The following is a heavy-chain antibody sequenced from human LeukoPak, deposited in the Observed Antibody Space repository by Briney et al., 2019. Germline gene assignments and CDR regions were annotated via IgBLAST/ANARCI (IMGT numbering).Heavy chain of an antibody. CDR3: ARRIMITFGGVRLDY. CDR2: IYTSGST. V-gene: IGHV4-4*07. Sequence: SETLSLTCTVSGGSISSYYWSWIRQPAGKGLEWIGRIYTSGSTNYNPSLKSRVTMSVDTSKNQFSLKLSSVTAADTAVYYCARRIMITFGGVRLDYWGQGTLVTVSS. D-gene: IGHD3-16*01. CDR1: GGSISSYY. J-gene: IGHJ4*02.